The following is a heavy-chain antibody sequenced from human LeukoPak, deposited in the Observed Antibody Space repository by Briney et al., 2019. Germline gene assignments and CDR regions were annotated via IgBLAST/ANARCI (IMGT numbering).Heavy chain of an antibody. V-gene: IGHV1-18*04. Sequence: ASVKVSCKASGYTFTGYYMHWVRQAPGQGLEWMGWISAYNGNTSYAQKLQGRVTMTTDTSTSTAYMELRSLRSDDTAVYYCARDQQQLVSGYFDYWGQGTLVTVSS. CDR3: ARDQQQLVSGYFDY. J-gene: IGHJ4*02. D-gene: IGHD6-13*01. CDR2: ISAYNGNT. CDR1: GYTFTGYY.